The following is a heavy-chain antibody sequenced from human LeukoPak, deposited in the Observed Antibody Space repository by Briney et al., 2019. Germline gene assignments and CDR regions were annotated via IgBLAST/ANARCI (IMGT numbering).Heavy chain of an antibody. CDR2: ISGSGGST. D-gene: IGHD1-26*01. CDR3: ATEPLVGATGSRDY. V-gene: IGHV3-23*01. CDR1: GFTFSSYA. J-gene: IGHJ4*02. Sequence: GGSLRLSCAASGFTFSSYAMSWVRQAPGKGLQWVSAISGSGGSTYYADSVKGRFTISRDNSKNTLYLQMNSLRAEDTAVYYCATEPLVGATGSRDYWGQGTLVTVSS.